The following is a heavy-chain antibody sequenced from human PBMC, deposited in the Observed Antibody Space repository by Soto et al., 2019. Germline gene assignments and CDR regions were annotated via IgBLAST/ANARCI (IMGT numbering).Heavy chain of an antibody. D-gene: IGHD6-6*01. Sequence: TGGSLRLSCAASGFTFSDYYMSWIRQAPGKGLEWVSYISSSGSTIYYADSVKGRFTISRDNAKNSLYLQMNSLRAEDTAVYYCASGVEYSSSSYDYYGMDVWGQGTTVTVSS. CDR1: GFTFSDYY. CDR2: ISSSGSTI. CDR3: ASGVEYSSSSYDYYGMDV. V-gene: IGHV3-11*01. J-gene: IGHJ6*02.